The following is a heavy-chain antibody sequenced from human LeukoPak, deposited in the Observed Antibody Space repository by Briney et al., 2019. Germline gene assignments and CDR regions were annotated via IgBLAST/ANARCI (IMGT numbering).Heavy chain of an antibody. CDR3: ARVPYYDFQADAFDI. Sequence: SQTLSLTCAISGDSVSANGAAWNWIRQSPSRGLEWLGRTYYRSKWYNDYAVSVKSRITINPDTSKNQFSLQLNSVSPEDTAVYYCARVPYYDFQADAFDIWGQGTMVTVSS. D-gene: IGHD3-3*01. V-gene: IGHV6-1*01. CDR2: TYYRSKWYN. J-gene: IGHJ3*02. CDR1: GDSVSANGAA.